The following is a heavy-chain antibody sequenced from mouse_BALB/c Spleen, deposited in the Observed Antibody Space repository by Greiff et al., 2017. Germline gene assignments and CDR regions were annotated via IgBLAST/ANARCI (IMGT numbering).Heavy chain of an antibody. CDR3: ARGGPLPFYYGSSYFDY. D-gene: IGHD1-1*01. CDR2: ISDGGRYT. CDR1: GFTFSDYY. J-gene: IGHJ2*01. V-gene: IGHV5-4*02. Sequence: EVKLVESGGGLVKPGGSLKLSCAASGFTFSDYYMYWVRQTPEKRLEWVATISDGGRYTYYPDSVKGRFTISRDNAKNNLYLQMSSLKSEDTAMYYCARGGPLPFYYGSSYFDYWGQGTTLTVSS.